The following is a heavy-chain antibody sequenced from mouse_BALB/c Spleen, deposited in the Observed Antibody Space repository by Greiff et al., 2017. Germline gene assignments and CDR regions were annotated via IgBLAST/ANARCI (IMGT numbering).Heavy chain of an antibody. D-gene: IGHD2-2*01. J-gene: IGHJ3*01. CDR3: ARDGYDEGFAY. Sequence: VQLKESGPGLVAPSQSLSITCTVSGFSLTSYGVHWVRQPPGKGLEWLGVIWAGGSTNYNSALMSRLSISKDNSKSQVFLKMNSLQTDDTAMYYCARDGYDEGFAYWGQGTLVTVSA. V-gene: IGHV2-9*02. CDR2: IWAGGST. CDR1: GFSLTSYG.